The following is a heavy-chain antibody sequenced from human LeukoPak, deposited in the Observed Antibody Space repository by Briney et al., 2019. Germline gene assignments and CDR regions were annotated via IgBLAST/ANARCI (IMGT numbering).Heavy chain of an antibody. CDR2: ISGSGGST. V-gene: IGHV3-23*01. CDR1: GFTFDDYG. J-gene: IGHJ4*02. CDR3: ASDYYYDSSGRTEDY. Sequence: GGSLKLSCAASGFTFDDYGMSWVRQAPGKGLEWVSAISGSGGSTYYADSVKGRFTISRDNSKNTLYLQMNSLRAEDTAVYYCASDYYYDSSGRTEDYWGQGTLVTVSS. D-gene: IGHD3-22*01.